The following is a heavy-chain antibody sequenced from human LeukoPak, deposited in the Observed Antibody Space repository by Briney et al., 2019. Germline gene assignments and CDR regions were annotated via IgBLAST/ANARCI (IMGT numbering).Heavy chain of an antibody. V-gene: IGHV3-48*03. CDR2: SSSSGSTR. J-gene: IGHJ5*02. CDR1: GFTFSSYE. CDR3: ARVVGADNWFDP. Sequence: PGGSLRFSCAASGFTFSSYEMNWVRQAPGKGLEWVSYSSSSGSTRYYADSVKGRFTMSRDNAKKSLFLQMNSLRAEDTAVYYCARVVGADNWFDPWGQGTLVTVSS. D-gene: IGHD1-26*01.